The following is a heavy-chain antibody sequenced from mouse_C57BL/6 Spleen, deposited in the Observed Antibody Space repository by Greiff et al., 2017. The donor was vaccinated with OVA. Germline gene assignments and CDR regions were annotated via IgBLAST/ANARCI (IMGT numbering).Heavy chain of an antibody. CDR3: ARSYGYEDWYFDV. J-gene: IGHJ1*03. CDR1: GFTFTDYY. Sequence: EVQLQQSGPDLVKPGASVKISCTASGFTFTDYYMYWVRQSPGKSLEWVGDINPNNGDTCYNEKFKGQVTLTVDNSSSTVYLELRSLTSEDSAVYYCARSYGYEDWYFDVWGTGTTVTVSS. D-gene: IGHD2-2*01. V-gene: IGHV1-26*01. CDR2: INPNNGDT.